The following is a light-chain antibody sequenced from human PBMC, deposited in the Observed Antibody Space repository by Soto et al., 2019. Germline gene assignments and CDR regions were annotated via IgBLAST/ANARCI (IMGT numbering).Light chain of an antibody. Sequence: IQMTQSPSTLSASVGDRATITCRASQSISSWLAWYQQKPGKAPKXLIYDASSLQSGVPSRFSASGSGTDCTLTISNLQPEDFATYYCQQSYTTPLTLGQGTRLEIK. J-gene: IGKJ5*01. V-gene: IGKV1-39*01. CDR3: QQSYTTPLT. CDR1: QSISSW. CDR2: DAS.